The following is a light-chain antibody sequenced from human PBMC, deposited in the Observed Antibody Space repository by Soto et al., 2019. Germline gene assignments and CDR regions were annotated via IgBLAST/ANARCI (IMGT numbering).Light chain of an antibody. CDR3: ATWDDSLTGFV. V-gene: IGLV1-44*01. CDR1: RSNIGGNS. CDR2: SNN. Sequence: QSVLTQPPSASGTPGQRVTISCSGTRSNIGGNSVNWYQQLPGKAPKPLIYSNNQRPSGVPDRFSASKSGTSASLAISGLQSEDEADYYCATWDDSLTGFVFGTGTKLTVL. J-gene: IGLJ1*01.